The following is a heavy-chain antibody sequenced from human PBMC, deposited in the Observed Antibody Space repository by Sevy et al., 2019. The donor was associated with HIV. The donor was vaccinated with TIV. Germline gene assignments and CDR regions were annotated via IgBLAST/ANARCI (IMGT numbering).Heavy chain of an antibody. CDR3: TRWSGSQSIFDY. Sequence: GGSLRVSCTASGFIFGDYGMSWVRQPPGKGLEWIAFFKSKIHGGTTENAASVKGRLTISRDDSKNIVYLQMSNLKTEDTAVYYCTRWSGSQSIFDYWGQGTLVTASS. CDR2: FKSKIHGGTT. CDR1: GFIFGDYG. V-gene: IGHV3-49*04. J-gene: IGHJ4*02. D-gene: IGHD1-26*01.